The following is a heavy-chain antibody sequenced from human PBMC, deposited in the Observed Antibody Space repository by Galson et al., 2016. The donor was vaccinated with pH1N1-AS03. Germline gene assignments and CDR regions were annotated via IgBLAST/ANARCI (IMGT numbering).Heavy chain of an antibody. CDR2: MNPKSGNT. Sequence: SVKVSCKASGYSFSSHDINWVRQATGQGLEWMGWMNPKSGNTDYAQKFQGRFSMTRDTSICTAYMELSSLRSEDTAIYYCARMDYNDDSGRNWFDPWGQGTLVTVSS. J-gene: IGHJ5*02. D-gene: IGHD3-22*01. CDR3: ARMDYNDDSGRNWFDP. V-gene: IGHV1-8*01. CDR1: GYSFSSHD.